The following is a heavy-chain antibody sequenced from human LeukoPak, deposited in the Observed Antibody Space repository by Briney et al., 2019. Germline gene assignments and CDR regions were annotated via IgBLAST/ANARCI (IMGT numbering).Heavy chain of an antibody. J-gene: IGHJ6*03. D-gene: IGHD2-21*01. CDR2: TYTGGPI. CDR3: ARAPRYYMIIDV. Sequence: SETLSLTCTLSAPSLDSPYWTWLRHPAGEVPQWHARTYTGGPIASNRSLKGQAPMSLSPSRTPFSLQLSSVAAADAAVYYCARAPRYYMIIDVWGKGTTVIVSS. V-gene: IGHV4-4*07. CDR1: APSLDSPY.